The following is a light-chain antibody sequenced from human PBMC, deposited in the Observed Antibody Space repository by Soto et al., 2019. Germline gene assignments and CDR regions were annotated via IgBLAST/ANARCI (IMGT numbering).Light chain of an antibody. J-gene: IGKJ1*01. V-gene: IGKV1-39*01. Sequence: DILMTQSPPSLSASVGDRVTISCRTSQDISNYLNWYQQKPGKAPKVLIYAASSLQGGVPSRFSGSGSGTDFTLTISNLQPEDFAIYYCQQSYITPWTFGQGTKVEIK. CDR2: AAS. CDR3: QQSYITPWT. CDR1: QDISNY.